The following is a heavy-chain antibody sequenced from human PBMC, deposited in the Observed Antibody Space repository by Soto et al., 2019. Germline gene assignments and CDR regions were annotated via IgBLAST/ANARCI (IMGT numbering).Heavy chain of an antibody. CDR3: ARGPPDILTGYSDY. D-gene: IGHD3-9*01. Sequence: QVQLVQSGAEVKKPGSSVKVSCKASGGTFSSYAISWVRQAPGQGLEWMGGIIPIFGTANYAQKFQGRVTITADESTGKASMELSSLRSEDTAVYYCARGPPDILTGYSDYWGQGTLVTVSS. V-gene: IGHV1-69*12. CDR1: GGTFSSYA. J-gene: IGHJ4*02. CDR2: IIPIFGTA.